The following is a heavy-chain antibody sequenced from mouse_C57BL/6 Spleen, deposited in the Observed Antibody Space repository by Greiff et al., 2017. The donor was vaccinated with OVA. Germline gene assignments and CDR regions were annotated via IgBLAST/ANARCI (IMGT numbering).Heavy chain of an antibody. CDR2: IDPSDSYT. J-gene: IGHJ2*01. CDR3: ARGGRDY. Sequence: LQQPGAELVKPGASVKLSCKASGYTFTSYWMQWVKQRPGQGLEWIGEIDPSDSYTNYNQKFKGKATLTVDTSSSTAYMQLSSLTSEDSAVYYCARGGRDYWGQGTTLTVSS. CDR1: GYTFTSYW. V-gene: IGHV1-50*01. D-gene: IGHD3-3*01.